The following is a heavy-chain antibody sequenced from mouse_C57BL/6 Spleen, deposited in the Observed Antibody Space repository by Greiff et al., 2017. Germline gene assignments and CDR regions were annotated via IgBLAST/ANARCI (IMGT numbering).Heavy chain of an antibody. Sequence: QVQLQQPGAELVRPGTSVKLSCKASGYTFTSYWMHWVKQRPGQGLEWIGVIDPSDSYTNYNQKFKGKATLTVDTSSSTAYMQLSSLTSEDSAVYFCAEGGGNYDYAMDYWGQGTSVTVSS. CDR1: GYTFTSYW. J-gene: IGHJ4*01. D-gene: IGHD2-1*01. CDR3: AEGGGNYDYAMDY. CDR2: IDPSDSYT. V-gene: IGHV1-59*01.